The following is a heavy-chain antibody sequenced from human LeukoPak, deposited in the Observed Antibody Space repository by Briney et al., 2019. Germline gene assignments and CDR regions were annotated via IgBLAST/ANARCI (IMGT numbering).Heavy chain of an antibody. D-gene: IGHD5-18*01. CDR1: GFTFSSYA. CDR2: IWYDGSNR. Sequence: GGSLRLSCAASGFTFSSYAMHWVRQAPGKGLEWVAVIWYDGSNRYYADSVKGRFTISRDNAKNSLYLQMNSLRAEDTAVYYCAREVDTAMVTTDYWGQGTLVTVSS. V-gene: IGHV3-33*08. J-gene: IGHJ4*02. CDR3: AREVDTAMVTTDY.